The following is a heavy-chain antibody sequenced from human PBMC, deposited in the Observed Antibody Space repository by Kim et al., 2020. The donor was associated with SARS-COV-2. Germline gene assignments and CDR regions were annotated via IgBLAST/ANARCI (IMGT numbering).Heavy chain of an antibody. CDR2: MNPNSGNT. CDR3: ARGRSGLTIFGVAVNPHVDYYGMDV. V-gene: IGHV1-8*01. CDR1: GYTFTSYD. D-gene: IGHD3-3*01. Sequence: ASVKVSCKASGYTFTSYDINWVRQATGQGLEWMGWMNPNSGNTGYAQKFQGRVTMTRNTSISTAYMELSSLRSEDTAVYYCARGRSGLTIFGVAVNPHVDYYGMDVWGQGTTVTVSS. J-gene: IGHJ6*02.